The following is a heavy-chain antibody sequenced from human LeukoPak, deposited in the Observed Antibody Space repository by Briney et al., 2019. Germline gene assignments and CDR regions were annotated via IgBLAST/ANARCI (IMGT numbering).Heavy chain of an antibody. CDR3: VNVVGANVFDY. V-gene: IGHV3-23*01. CDR2: ISGSGVST. CDR1: GFTLSSYT. D-gene: IGHD1-26*01. Sequence: GRPLRLSCVASGFTLSSYTMSWDRQARGKGLEWVSAISGSGVSTYYADSVKGRFTISRDNSKNTLYLQMNSLRAEDTAVYYCVNVVGANVFDYWGQGTLVTVSS. J-gene: IGHJ4*02.